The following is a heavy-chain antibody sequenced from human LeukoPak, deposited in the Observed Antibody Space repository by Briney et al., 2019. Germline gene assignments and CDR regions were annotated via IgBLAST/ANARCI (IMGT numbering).Heavy chain of an antibody. D-gene: IGHD3-10*01. J-gene: IGHJ4*02. CDR3: ARAMVRGKGYFDY. V-gene: IGHV4-34*01. CDR2: INHSGST. Sequence: GSLRLSCAASYFIFSNYGMHWVRQPPGKGLEWIGEINHSGSTNYNPSLKSRVTISVDTSKNQFSLKLSSVTAADTAVYYCARAMVRGKGYFDYWGQGTLVTVSS. CDR1: YFIFSNYG.